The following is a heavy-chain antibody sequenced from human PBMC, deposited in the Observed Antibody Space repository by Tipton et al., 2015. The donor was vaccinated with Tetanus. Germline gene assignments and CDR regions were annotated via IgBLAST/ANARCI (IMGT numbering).Heavy chain of an antibody. CDR1: GFPFRSYG. Sequence: SLRLSCAASGFPFRSYGFHWVRQAPGRGLEWVARISYDGSNTHYADSVKGRITVSRDNSKNSMFVQMHRLRAEDTALYYCARAGNWYFPPGLYLHHWGQGTLVIVSS. J-gene: IGHJ1*01. CDR2: ISYDGSNT. V-gene: IGHV3-30*03. CDR3: ARAGNWYFPPGLYLHH. D-gene: IGHD2/OR15-2a*01.